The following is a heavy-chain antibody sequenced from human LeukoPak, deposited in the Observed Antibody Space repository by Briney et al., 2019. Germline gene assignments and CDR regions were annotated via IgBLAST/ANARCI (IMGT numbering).Heavy chain of an antibody. D-gene: IGHD3-3*01. CDR1: GGSISSGGYS. CDR2: IYHSGST. CDR3: ARHGSITIFGVVTIMGGRGAFDI. Sequence: PSQTLSLTCAVSGGSISSGGYSWSWIRQPPGKGLEWIGYIYHSGSTYYNPSLKSRVTISVDTSKNQFSLKLSSVTAAGTAVYYCARHGSITIFGVVTIMGGRGAFDIWGQGTMVTVSS. J-gene: IGHJ3*02. V-gene: IGHV4-30-2*03.